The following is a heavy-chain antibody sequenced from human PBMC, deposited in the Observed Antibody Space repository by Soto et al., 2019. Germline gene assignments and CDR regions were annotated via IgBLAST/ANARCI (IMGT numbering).Heavy chain of an antibody. D-gene: IGHD5-12*01. CDR1: GGSFSSYS. Sequence: SETLSLTSSVDGGSFSSYSWNWIRQPPGKGLGWIGEINHSGSTNYNPSLKSRVTISLDTSKNQFSLRLTSLTAADTAVYFRARAPQIVAMGRPFDYWGQGILVTVSS. V-gene: IGHV4-34*01. J-gene: IGHJ4*02. CDR3: ARAPQIVAMGRPFDY. CDR2: INHSGST.